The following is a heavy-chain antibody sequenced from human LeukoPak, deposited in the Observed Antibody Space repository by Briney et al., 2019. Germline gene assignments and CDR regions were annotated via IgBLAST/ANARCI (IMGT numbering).Heavy chain of an antibody. V-gene: IGHV4-59*08. CDR3: ARHGGRGPYYFDY. J-gene: IGHJ4*02. D-gene: IGHD2-15*01. Sequence: SETLSLTCTVSGGSISSYYWSWIRQPPGKGLERIGYIYYSGSTNYNPSLKSRVTISVDTSKNQFSLKLSSVTAADTAVYYCARHGGRGPYYFDYWGQGTLVTVSS. CDR1: GGSISSYY. CDR2: IYYSGST.